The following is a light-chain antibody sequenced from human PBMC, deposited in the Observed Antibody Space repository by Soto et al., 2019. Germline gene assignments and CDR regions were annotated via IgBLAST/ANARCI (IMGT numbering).Light chain of an antibody. V-gene: IGKV3-15*01. CDR1: QSVSSN. CDR3: VQNINYPWT. CDR2: DTS. Sequence: EIVITPSPATLSVSPGERATLSCRASQSVSSNFAWYQQRPRQAPRLLIYDTSTRATGLPDRFSGSGSGTDFTLTISCLQCEDSATYYCVQNINYPWTFGEGTKMDIK. J-gene: IGKJ1*01.